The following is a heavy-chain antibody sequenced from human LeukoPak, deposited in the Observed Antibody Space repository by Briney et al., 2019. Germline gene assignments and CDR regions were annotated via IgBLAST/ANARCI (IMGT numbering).Heavy chain of an antibody. CDR2: MSPDGSVK. CDR1: VFTFSTSW. V-gene: IGHV3-7*01. D-gene: IGHD4-17*01. Sequence: GGSLRLSCAASVFTFSTSWMSWGRQSPGKGLEWVANMSPDGSVKNYVDPMKGRFTIPRDNAKNSLYLEMNRLRAEDTAIYYCARDTAYGAVDYWGQGTLVTVSS. J-gene: IGHJ4*02. CDR3: ARDTAYGAVDY.